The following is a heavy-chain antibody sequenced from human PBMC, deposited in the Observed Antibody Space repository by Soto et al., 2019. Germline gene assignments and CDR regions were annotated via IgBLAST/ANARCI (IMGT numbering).Heavy chain of an antibody. CDR3: ASNTTYCGGDCYREAFDI. CDR2: IYPGDSDT. CDR1: GYSFTSYW. J-gene: IGHJ3*02. Sequence: GESLKISCKGSGYSFTSYWIGWVRQMPGKGLEWMGIIYPGDSDTRYSPSFQGQVTISADKSISTAYLQWSSLKASDTAMYYCASNTTYCGGDCYREAFDIWGQGTMVTVSS. V-gene: IGHV5-51*01. D-gene: IGHD2-21*02.